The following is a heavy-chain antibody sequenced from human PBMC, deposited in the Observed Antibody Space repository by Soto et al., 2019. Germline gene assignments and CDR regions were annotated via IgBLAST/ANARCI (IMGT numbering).Heavy chain of an antibody. CDR3: ERHWSSGGKNCCDT. Sequence: SETLSLTCTVSGGSIRSTTYYWSWIRQPPGKGLEWIGSSYYSGTTYYNPSLKSRVTVSVDTSKKQFSLKLNSVTAADTAVYYCERHWSSGGKNCCDTWGQGTLVTVSS. CDR1: GGSIRSTTYY. J-gene: IGHJ5*02. D-gene: IGHD1-1*01. V-gene: IGHV4-39*01. CDR2: SYYSGTT.